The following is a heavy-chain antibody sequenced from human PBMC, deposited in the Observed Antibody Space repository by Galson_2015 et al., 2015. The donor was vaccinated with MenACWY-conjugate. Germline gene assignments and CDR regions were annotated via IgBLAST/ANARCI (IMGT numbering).Heavy chain of an antibody. CDR1: GFTFGDYA. CDR2: IRSKAYGGAT. V-gene: IGHV3-49*03. Sequence: LRLSCAASGFTFGDYAMSWFRQAPGKGLEWVGFIRSKAYGGATEYAASVKGRFTISRDDSKSIAYLQMNSLKTEDTAVYYCTRDLGDYDSSGYYHSVFDYWGQGTLVTVSS. D-gene: IGHD3-22*01. J-gene: IGHJ4*02. CDR3: TRDLGDYDSSGYYHSVFDY.